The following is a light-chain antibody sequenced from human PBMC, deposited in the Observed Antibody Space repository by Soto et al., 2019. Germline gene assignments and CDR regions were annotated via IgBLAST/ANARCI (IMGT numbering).Light chain of an antibody. CDR3: QQYDNYPLT. V-gene: IGKV1-5*01. CDR2: DAS. J-gene: IGKJ4*01. CDR1: QSISSW. Sequence: DIQMTQSPSTLSASVVDRVTITCRASQSISSWLAWYQQKPGKAPKFLIYDASSLESGVPSRFSGSGSGTEFTLTISNLQPDDFATYYCQQYDNYPLTFGGGTKVDIK.